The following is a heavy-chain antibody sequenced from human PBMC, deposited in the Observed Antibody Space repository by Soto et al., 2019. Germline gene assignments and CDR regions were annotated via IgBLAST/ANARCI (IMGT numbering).Heavy chain of an antibody. CDR3: ARGGVQLWPEHFDY. CDR2: IKQDGSEK. CDR1: GFTFSSYW. Sequence: GGSLRLSCAASGFTFSSYWMSWVRQAPGKGLEWVANIKQDGSEKYYVDSVKGRFTISRDNAKNSLYLQMNSLGAEDTAVYYCARGGVQLWPEHFDYWGQGTLVTVSS. J-gene: IGHJ4*02. D-gene: IGHD5-18*01. V-gene: IGHV3-7*03.